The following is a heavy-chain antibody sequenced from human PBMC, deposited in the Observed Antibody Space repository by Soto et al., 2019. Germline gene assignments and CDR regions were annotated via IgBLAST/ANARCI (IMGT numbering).Heavy chain of an antibody. CDR2: IYYSGST. CDR3: ARAIRDIVVVPAATNWFDP. V-gene: IGHV4-31*03. Sequence: SETLSLTCTVSGGSISSGGYYWSWIRQHPGKGLEWIGYIYYSGSTYYNPSLKSRVTIPVDTSKNQFSLKLSSVTAADTAVYYCARAIRDIVVVPAATNWFDPWGQGTLVTVSS. D-gene: IGHD2-2*01. J-gene: IGHJ5*02. CDR1: GGSISSGGYY.